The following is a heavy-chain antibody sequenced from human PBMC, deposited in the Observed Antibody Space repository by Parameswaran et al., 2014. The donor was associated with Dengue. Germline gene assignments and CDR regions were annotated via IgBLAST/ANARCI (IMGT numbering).Heavy chain of an antibody. CDR3: ARVRYSSSPWSMDV. Sequence: RWIRQPPGKGLEWVSYISSSGSTIYYADSVKGRFTISRDNAKNSLYLQMNSLRAEDTAVYYCARVRYSSSPWSMDVWGQGTTVTVSS. J-gene: IGHJ6*02. D-gene: IGHD6-13*01. CDR2: ISSSGSTI. V-gene: IGHV3-11*01.